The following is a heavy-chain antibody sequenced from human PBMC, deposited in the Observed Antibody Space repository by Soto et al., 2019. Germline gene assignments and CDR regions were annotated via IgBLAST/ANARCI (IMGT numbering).Heavy chain of an antibody. CDR1: GFTFSSYA. Sequence: GGSLRLSCAASGFTFSSYAMSWVRQAPGKGLEWVSAISGSGGSTYYADSVKGRFTISRDNSKNTLYLQMNSLRAEDTAVYYCAKEERQYYDFWSGYYPFDYWGQGTLVTVSS. J-gene: IGHJ4*02. CDR2: ISGSGGST. V-gene: IGHV3-23*01. CDR3: AKEERQYYDFWSGYYPFDY. D-gene: IGHD3-3*01.